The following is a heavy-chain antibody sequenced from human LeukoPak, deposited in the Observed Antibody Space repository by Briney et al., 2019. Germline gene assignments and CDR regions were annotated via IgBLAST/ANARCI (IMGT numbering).Heavy chain of an antibody. D-gene: IGHD6-13*01. CDR3: ARSGGGSSSWYVDY. J-gene: IGHJ4*02. Sequence: ASVKISCKASGYTFTSYGISWVRQAPGQGLEWMGWISAYNVDTNDAQKLQGRVTMTTDTSTSTAYMELRSLRSDDTAVYYCARSGGGSSSWYVDYWGQGTLGTVSS. CDR2: ISAYNVDT. CDR1: GYTFTSYG. V-gene: IGHV1-18*01.